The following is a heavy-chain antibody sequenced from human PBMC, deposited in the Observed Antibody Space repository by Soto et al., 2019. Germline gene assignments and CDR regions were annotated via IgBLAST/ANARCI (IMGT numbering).Heavy chain of an antibody. CDR1: GFTFSSYG. D-gene: IGHD3-3*01. J-gene: IGHJ6*02. V-gene: IGHV3-30*18. CDR3: AKDPGSRFLELYGMDV. Sequence: GGSLRLSCAASGFTFSSYGMHWVRQAPGKGLEWVAVISYDGSNKYYADSVKGRFTISRDNSKNTLYLQMNSLRAEDTAVYYCAKDPGSRFLELYGMDVWGQGTTVTVSS. CDR2: ISYDGSNK.